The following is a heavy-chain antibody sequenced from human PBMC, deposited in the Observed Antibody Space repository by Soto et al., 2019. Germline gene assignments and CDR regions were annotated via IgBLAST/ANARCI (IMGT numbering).Heavy chain of an antibody. CDR3: ARGRNSWHY. J-gene: IGHJ4*02. D-gene: IGHD6-13*01. V-gene: IGHV1-69*02. CDR1: GGTFSSYT. CDR2: IIPIIGII. Sequence: ASVKVSCKASGGTFSSYTVTWVRQAPGQGLEWMGRIIPIIGIINYAQKFQGRVTMTRNTSISTAYMELSSLRSEDTAVYYCARGRNSWHYWGQGTLVPVSS.